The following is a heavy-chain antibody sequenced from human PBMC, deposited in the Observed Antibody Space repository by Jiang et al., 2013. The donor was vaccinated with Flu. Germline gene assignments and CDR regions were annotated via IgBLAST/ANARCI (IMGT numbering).Heavy chain of an antibody. CDR1: GGSISSGGYS. D-gene: IGHD3-10*01. CDR3: ARSLGDEGWVSPRYFDY. Sequence: GSGLVKPSQTLSLTCAVSGGSISSGGYSWSWIRQPPGKGLERIGYIYHSGSTYYNPSLKSRVTISVDRSKNQFSLKLSSVTAADTAVYYCARSLGDEGWVSPRYFDYVGPGEPLVTVSS. V-gene: IGHV4-30-2*01. J-gene: IGHJ4*02. CDR2: IYHSGST.